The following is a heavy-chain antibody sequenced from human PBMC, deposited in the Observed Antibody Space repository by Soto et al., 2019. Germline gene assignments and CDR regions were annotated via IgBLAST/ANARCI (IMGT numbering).Heavy chain of an antibody. V-gene: IGHV3-30*18. CDR3: AKVTGYCSSSSCRRDYYYYYGMDV. Sequence: QVQLVESGGGMVQPGRSLRLSCAASGFTFSNYGMHWVRQAPGKGLEWVAVISYDGSDKYYADSVKGRFTISRDNSKNTLYLQMNSLGAEDTAGYYCAKVTGYCSSSSCRRDYYYYYGMDVGGQGSTVTVCS. J-gene: IGHJ6*02. CDR1: GFTFSNYG. D-gene: IGHD2-2*01. CDR2: ISYDGSDK.